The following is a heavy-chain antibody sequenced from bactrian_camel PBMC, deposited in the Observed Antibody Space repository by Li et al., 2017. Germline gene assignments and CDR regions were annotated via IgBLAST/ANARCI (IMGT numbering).Heavy chain of an antibody. CDR1: GYTYASYC. Sequence: HVQLVESGGGPVQAGGSLRLSCAAAGYTYASYCMGWFRQVEGAEREGLATISSDGSTDYRDSVKGRFTISRDNAMNTVYLDMNNLQPEDSSMYYCAADPAVPGIPCDYYMNMDYWGGGTQVTVS. CDR2: ISSDGST. V-gene: IGHV3S56*01. D-gene: IGHD3*01. J-gene: IGHJ7*01.